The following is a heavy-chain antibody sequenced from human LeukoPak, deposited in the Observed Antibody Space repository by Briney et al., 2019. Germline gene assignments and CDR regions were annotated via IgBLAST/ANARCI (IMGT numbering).Heavy chain of an antibody. CDR2: INHSGST. CDR1: GGSISGYY. J-gene: IGHJ4*02. CDR3: ARVKGGYSYGRAFDY. D-gene: IGHD5-18*01. V-gene: IGHV4-34*01. Sequence: PSETLSLTCTVSGGSISGYYWSWIRQPPGKGLEWIGEINHSGSTNYNPSLKSRVTISVDTSKNQFSLKLSSVTAADTAVYYCARVKGGYSYGRAFDYWGQGTLVTVSS.